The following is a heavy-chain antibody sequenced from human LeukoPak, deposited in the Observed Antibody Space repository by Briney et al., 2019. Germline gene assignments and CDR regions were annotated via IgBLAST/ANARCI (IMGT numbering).Heavy chain of an antibody. J-gene: IGHJ4*02. Sequence: GRSLRLSCAASGFTFSSYAMHWVRQAPGKGLEWVAVISYVGSNKYFADSVRGRFTISRDNSKNTLYLQMNSLRTEDTAVYSCAREGLADCSGWDYWGQGTLVTVSS. CDR3: AREGLADCSGWDY. CDR1: GFTFSSYA. CDR2: ISYVGSNK. V-gene: IGHV3-30-3*01. D-gene: IGHD6-19*01.